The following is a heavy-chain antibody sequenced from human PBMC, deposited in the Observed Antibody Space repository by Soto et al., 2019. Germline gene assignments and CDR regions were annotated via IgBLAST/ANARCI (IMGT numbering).Heavy chain of an antibody. J-gene: IGHJ5*02. CDR1: GFTFSDAW. V-gene: IGHV3-15*01. Sequence: GGSLRLSCAVSGFTFSDAWMSWVRRAPGKGLAWVGRIKSKSDGGTTEYAAPVRGRFTISRDESKNTLYLQMNSLKTDDTAVYYCTTDLWRIAVVVGSTGYFSPWGQGTPFTVS. CDR2: IKSKSDGGTT. CDR3: TTDLWRIAVVVGSTGYFSP. D-gene: IGHD2-15*01.